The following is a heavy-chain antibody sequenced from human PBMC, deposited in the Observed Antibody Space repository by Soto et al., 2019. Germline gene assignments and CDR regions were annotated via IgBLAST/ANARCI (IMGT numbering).Heavy chain of an antibody. Sequence: EVQLLESGGGLVQPGGSLRLSCAASGFTFRNYGMSWVRQAPGKGLEWVSGISGSASRTYYADSVKGRFTVSRDNSENTLYLEMNSLRAEDTAVYYCASRNYYDSRGYYEYYFDYWGQGTLVTVSS. CDR2: ISGSASRT. V-gene: IGHV3-23*01. J-gene: IGHJ4*02. D-gene: IGHD3-22*01. CDR1: GFTFRNYG. CDR3: ASRNYYDSRGYYEYYFDY.